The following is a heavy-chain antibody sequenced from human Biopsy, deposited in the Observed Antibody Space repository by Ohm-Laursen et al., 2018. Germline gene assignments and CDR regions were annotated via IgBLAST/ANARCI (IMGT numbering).Heavy chain of an antibody. D-gene: IGHD5-24*01. Sequence: SDTLSLTCTVSGGSLSSYYWSWIRQPAGKALEWIGYIYFTGRTSYNPSLKSRVTMSVNTSKKQFPLRLSSVTAADTAVYYCASAGYNPDWNFDPWGRGTRVTVSS. CDR2: IYFTGRT. CDR3: ASAGYNPDWNFDP. CDR1: GGSLSSYY. V-gene: IGHV4-4*07. J-gene: IGHJ2*01.